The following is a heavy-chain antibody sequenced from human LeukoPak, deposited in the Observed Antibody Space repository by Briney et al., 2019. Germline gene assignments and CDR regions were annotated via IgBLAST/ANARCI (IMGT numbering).Heavy chain of an antibody. V-gene: IGHV4-34*01. Sequence: SETLSLTCAVYGGSFSGYYWSWIRKPPGKGLEWIGEINHSGSTNYNPSLKSRVTISVETSKNQFSLKLSSVTAADTAVYYCARPRGYDYDCWGQGTLVTVSS. D-gene: IGHD5-12*01. CDR1: GGSFSGYY. J-gene: IGHJ4*02. CDR2: INHSGST. CDR3: ARPRGYDYDC.